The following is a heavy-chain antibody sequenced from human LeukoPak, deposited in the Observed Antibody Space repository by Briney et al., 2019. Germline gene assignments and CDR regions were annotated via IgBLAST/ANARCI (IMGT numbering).Heavy chain of an antibody. CDR3: ARGGGLDV. V-gene: IGHV3-7*03. CDR1: GFTFSTYA. CDR2: INHNGNVN. J-gene: IGHJ6*02. D-gene: IGHD3-16*01. Sequence: GGSLRLSCAASGFTFSTYAMSWARQAPGKGLEWVASINHNGNVNYYVDSVKGRFTISRDNAKNSLYLQMSNLRAEDTAVYFCARGGGLDVWGQGATVTVSS.